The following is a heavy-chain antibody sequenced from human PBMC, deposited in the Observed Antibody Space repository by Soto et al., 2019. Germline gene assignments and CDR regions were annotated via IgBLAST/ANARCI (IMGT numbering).Heavy chain of an antibody. CDR2: VYHNGLT. D-gene: IGHD6-19*01. J-gene: IGHJ4*02. CDR1: GDSIGNNVW. Sequence: SETLSLTCAGSGDSIGNNVWWSWVRQPPGKGLEWIGEVYHNGLTDYNPSLKGRVTMSADMSKNQFSLSLTSVTAADTAIYYCARDAAVPGETDRFDYWGQGTLVTVSS. V-gene: IGHV4-4*02. CDR3: ARDAAVPGETDRFDY.